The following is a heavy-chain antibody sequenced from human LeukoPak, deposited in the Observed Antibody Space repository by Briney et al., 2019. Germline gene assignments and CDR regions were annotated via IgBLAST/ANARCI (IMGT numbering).Heavy chain of an antibody. CDR3: AKDYSSSWYGEYFQH. V-gene: IGHV3-9*01. CDR2: ISWNSGSI. J-gene: IGHJ1*01. D-gene: IGHD6-13*01. Sequence: GGSLRLSCAASGFTFDDYAMHWVRQAPGKGLEWVSGISWNSGSIGYADSVKGRFTISRDNAMNSLYLQMNSLRAEDTALYYCAKDYSSSWYGEYFQHWGQGTLVTVSS. CDR1: GFTFDDYA.